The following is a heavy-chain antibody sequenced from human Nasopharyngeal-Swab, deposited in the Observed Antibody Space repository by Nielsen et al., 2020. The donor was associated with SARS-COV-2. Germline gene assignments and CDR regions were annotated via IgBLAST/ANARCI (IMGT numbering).Heavy chain of an antibody. CDR3: AREIFSGYCSGTRCYGVIYYGMDV. CDR2: ISVYNGDT. J-gene: IGHJ6*02. CDR1: GYTLSNYG. Sequence: ASVKVSCKASGYTLSNYGISWVRQTPGQGLEWMGWISVYNGDTNYAQKFQGRVTMTIDTSTSTAYMELRSLRPDDTAVYFCAREIFSGYCSGTRCYGVIYYGMDVWGQGTTVTVS. D-gene: IGHD2-15*01. V-gene: IGHV1-18*01.